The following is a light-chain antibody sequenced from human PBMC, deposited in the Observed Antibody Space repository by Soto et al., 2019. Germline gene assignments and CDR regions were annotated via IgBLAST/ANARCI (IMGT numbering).Light chain of an antibody. CDR2: YDS. CDR3: QVWDSSSDHPEVV. Sequence: SYELTQPTSVSVAPGKTARITCGGNNIGSKSVHWYQQKPGQAPVLVIYYDSDRPSGIPERFSGSNSGNTATLTISRVEAGDEADYYCQVWDSSSDHPEVVFGGGTKVTVL. J-gene: IGLJ2*01. V-gene: IGLV3-21*04. CDR1: NIGSKS.